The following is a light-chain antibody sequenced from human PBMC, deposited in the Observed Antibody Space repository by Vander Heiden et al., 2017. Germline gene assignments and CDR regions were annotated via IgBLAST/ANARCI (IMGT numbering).Light chain of an antibody. CDR1: SSNIGSNT. V-gene: IGLV1-44*01. CDR3: AAWDDSLNGPV. J-gene: IGLJ2*01. CDR2: SNN. Sequence: QSVLTQPPSASGTPGQRVPISCSGSSSNIGSNTISGYQQLPETAPKLLIYSNNQRPSGVPDRFSGSKSGTSASLAISGLQSEDEADYYCAAWDDSLNGPVFGGGTKLTVL.